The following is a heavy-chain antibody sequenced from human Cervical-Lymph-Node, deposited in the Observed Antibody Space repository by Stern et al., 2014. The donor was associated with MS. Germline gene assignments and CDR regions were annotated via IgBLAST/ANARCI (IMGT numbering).Heavy chain of an antibody. D-gene: IGHD3-10*01. V-gene: IGHV1-18*01. Sequence: QVQLVQSGAEVKKPGASVKVSCKASGYTFTSYGISWVRQAPGQGLEWMGWISPYNGNTNYAQKFQGRVTMTSDTSTSTAYMELRSLRSDDTAVYYCAREGNVLLWFGEFCYWGQGTLVTVSS. CDR3: AREGNVLLWFGEFCY. J-gene: IGHJ4*02. CDR2: ISPYNGNT. CDR1: GYTFTSYG.